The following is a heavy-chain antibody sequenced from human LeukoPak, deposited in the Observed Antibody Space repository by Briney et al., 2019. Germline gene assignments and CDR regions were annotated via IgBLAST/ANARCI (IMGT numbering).Heavy chain of an antibody. CDR1: GFNFSDYY. J-gene: IGHJ6*04. CDR2: ISSSSSYT. Sequence: PGGALRLSCAASGFNFSDYYMSWLRQAPGKGLERVSYISSSSSYTNYADSVKGRFNISSDNAKNSLYLQMNSLRAEDTAVYYCARDRPAGTAASYYYYGMDVWGKGTTVTVSS. CDR3: ARDRPAGTAASYYYYGMDV. V-gene: IGHV3-11*06. D-gene: IGHD2-2*01.